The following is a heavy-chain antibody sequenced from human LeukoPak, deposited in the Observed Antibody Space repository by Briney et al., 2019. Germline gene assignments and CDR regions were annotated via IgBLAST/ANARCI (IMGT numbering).Heavy chain of an antibody. J-gene: IGHJ4*02. CDR1: GGSISSGNW. D-gene: IGHD4-17*01. Sequence: PSETLSLTCTVSGGSISSGNWWSWVRQPPGKGLQWIGEIFHSGSTNYNPSLKSRVTISVDNSKNELSLTVTSVTAADTAVYYCAREVGGDFDALDYWGQGTLVTVSS. V-gene: IGHV4-4*02. CDR3: AREVGGDFDALDY. CDR2: IFHSGST.